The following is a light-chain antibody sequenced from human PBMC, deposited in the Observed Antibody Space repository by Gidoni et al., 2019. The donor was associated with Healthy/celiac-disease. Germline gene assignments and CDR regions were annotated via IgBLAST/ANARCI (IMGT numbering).Light chain of an antibody. CDR1: SSNIGAGYD. V-gene: IGLV1-40*01. Sequence: QSVLTQPPSVSEAPGQRVTISCTGSSSNIGAGYDVHWYQQLPGTAPKRLIYGNSNRPSGVPDRFSGSKSGTSASLAITGLQAEDEADYYCQSYDSSLSGYVFGTGTKVTVL. CDR3: QSYDSSLSGYV. CDR2: GNS. J-gene: IGLJ1*01.